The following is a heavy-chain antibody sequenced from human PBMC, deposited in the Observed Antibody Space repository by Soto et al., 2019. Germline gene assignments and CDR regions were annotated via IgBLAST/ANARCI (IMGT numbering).Heavy chain of an antibody. CDR2: IYYSGST. V-gene: IGHV4-59*01. Sequence: SETLSLTCTVSGGSISSYYWSWIRQPPGKGLEWIGYIYYSGSTNYNPSLKSRVTISVDTSKNQFSLKLSSVTAADTAVYYCARSTSEGFWSGYYYFDYWGQGTLVTVSS. CDR3: ARSTSEGFWSGYYYFDY. CDR1: GGSISSYY. D-gene: IGHD3-3*01. J-gene: IGHJ4*02.